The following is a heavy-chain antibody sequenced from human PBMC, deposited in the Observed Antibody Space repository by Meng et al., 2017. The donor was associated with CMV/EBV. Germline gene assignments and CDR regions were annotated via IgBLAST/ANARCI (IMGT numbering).Heavy chain of an antibody. CDR2: IIPILGIA. Sequence: SVKVSCKASGGTFSSYAISWVRQAPGQGLEWMGGIIPILGIANYAQKFQGRVTMTEDTSTDTAYMELSSLRSEDTAVYYCATLYYYDSSPPGETNDAFDIWGQGTMVTVSS. CDR1: GGTFSSYA. CDR3: ATLYYYDSSPPGETNDAFDI. D-gene: IGHD3-22*01. J-gene: IGHJ3*02. V-gene: IGHV1-69*10.